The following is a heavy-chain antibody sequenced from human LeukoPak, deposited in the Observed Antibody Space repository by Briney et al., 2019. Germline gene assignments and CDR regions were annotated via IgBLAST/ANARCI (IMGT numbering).Heavy chain of an antibody. V-gene: IGHV4-59*01. CDR1: GGSISSYY. CDR3: ARVSRGTVVPWYYDY. CDR2: IYYSGST. D-gene: IGHD4-23*01. J-gene: IGHJ4*02. Sequence: PSETLSLTCTVSGGSISSYYWIWIRQPPGKGLEWIGYIYYSGSTNYNPSLKSRVTISVDTSKSQFSLKLSSVTAADTAVYYCARVSRGTVVPWYYDYWGQGTLVTVSS.